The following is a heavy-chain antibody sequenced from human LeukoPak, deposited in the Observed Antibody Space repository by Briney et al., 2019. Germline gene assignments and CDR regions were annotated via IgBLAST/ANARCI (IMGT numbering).Heavy chain of an antibody. J-gene: IGHJ1*01. CDR3: ARDCSGGSCFGAEYFQH. CDR1: GYTFIGYY. V-gene: IGHV1-69*13. Sequence: GASVTVSCKASGYTFIGYYMHWIRQAPGQGLEWMGGIIPIFGTANYAQKFQGRVTITADESTSTAYMELSSLRSEDTAVYYCARDCSGGSCFGAEYFQHWGQGTLVTVSS. D-gene: IGHD2-15*01. CDR2: IIPIFGTA.